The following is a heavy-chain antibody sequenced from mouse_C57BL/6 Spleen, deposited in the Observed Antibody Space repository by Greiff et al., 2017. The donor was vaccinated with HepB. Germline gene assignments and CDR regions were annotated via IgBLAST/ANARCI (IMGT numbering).Heavy chain of an antibody. CDR3: ARGPGTDF. J-gene: IGHJ2*01. CDR1: GYTFTSYW. CDR2: IHPNSGSN. V-gene: IGHV1-64*01. D-gene: IGHD3-1*01. Sequence: QVQLQQPGAELVKPGASVKLSCKASGYTFTSYWMHWVKQWPGQGLEWIGIIHPNSGSNNYNEKFKSKTTLAVDKTSSTDYMQLSSLTSEDSAVYYCARGPGTDFWGPGTTLTVSS.